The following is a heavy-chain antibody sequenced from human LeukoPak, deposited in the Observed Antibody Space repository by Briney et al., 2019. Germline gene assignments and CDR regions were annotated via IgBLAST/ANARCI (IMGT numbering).Heavy chain of an antibody. CDR1: GFTFSSYG. J-gene: IGHJ4*02. CDR3: CRGLDDYGDQERPGDY. Sequence: PGGSLRLSCAASGFTFSSYGMHWVRQAPGKGLEWVAVIWYDGSNKYYADSVKGRFTISRDNSKNTLYLQMNSLRAEDTAVYYCCRGLDDYGDQERPGDYWGQGTLVTVSS. V-gene: IGHV3-33*01. D-gene: IGHD4-17*01. CDR2: IWYDGSNK.